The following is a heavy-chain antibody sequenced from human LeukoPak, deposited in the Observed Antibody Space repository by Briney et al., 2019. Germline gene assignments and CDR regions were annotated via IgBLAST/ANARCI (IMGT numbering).Heavy chain of an antibody. Sequence: SETLSLTCTVSGGSISSYYWSWIRQPPGKGLEWIGYIYYSGSTNYNPSLKSRVTISVDTSKNQFSLKLSSVTAADAAVYYCARHPRYQLPTSRLAFDIWGQGTMVTVSS. V-gene: IGHV4-59*08. CDR3: ARHPRYQLPTSRLAFDI. D-gene: IGHD2-2*01. J-gene: IGHJ3*02. CDR2: IYYSGST. CDR1: GGSISSYY.